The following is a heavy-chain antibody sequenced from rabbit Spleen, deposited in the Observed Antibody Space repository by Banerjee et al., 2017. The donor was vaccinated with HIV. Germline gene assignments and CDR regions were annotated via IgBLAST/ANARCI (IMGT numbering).Heavy chain of an antibody. V-gene: IGHV1S7*01. CDR3: ARDLARYVSHSGYRFNL. D-gene: IGHD1-1*01. CDR1: GFDFNAHY. J-gene: IGHJ4*01. Sequence: QLKESGGGLVQPGGSLTLTCTASGFDFNAHYMSWVRQALGKGLEWIGYIDPVFGDTDYASWVNGRFTISSHNAQNTLYLQLNSLTAADTATYFCARDLARYVSHSGYRFNLWGPGTLVTVS. CDR2: IDPVFGDT.